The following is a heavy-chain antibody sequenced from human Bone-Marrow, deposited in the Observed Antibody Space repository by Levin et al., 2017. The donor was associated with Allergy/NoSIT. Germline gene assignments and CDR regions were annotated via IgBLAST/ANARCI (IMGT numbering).Heavy chain of an antibody. CDR1: GYPISGGYY. CDR2: IYQSGTT. D-gene: IGHD3-10*01. CDR3: ARIDAAFYYYGSAYDGMDV. V-gene: IGHV4-38-2*02. Sequence: SETLSITCNVSGYPISGGYYWGWIRQPPGKGLEWLGSIYQSGTTYYNPSLKSRVTMSVDTSKNQFSLKLSSVTAADTAVYYCARIDAAFYYYGSAYDGMDVWGQGTTVTVSS. J-gene: IGHJ6*02.